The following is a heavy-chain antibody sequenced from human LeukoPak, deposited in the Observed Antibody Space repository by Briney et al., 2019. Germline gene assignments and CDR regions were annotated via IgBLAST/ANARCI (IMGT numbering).Heavy chain of an antibody. CDR2: INHSGST. CDR3: ARGGVCYGY. D-gene: IGHD2-8*01. J-gene: IGHJ4*02. V-gene: IGHV4-34*01. CDR1: GGSFSGYY. Sequence: SETLSLTCAVYGGSFSGYYWTWIRQPPGKGLEWIGEINHSGSTNYNPSLKSRVTISVDTSKNQFSLKLSSVTAADTAVYYCARGGVCYGYWGQGTLVTVSS.